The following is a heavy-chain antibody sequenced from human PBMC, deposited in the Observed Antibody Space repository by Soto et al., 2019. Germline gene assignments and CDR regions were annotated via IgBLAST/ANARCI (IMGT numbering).Heavy chain of an antibody. Sequence: PGGSVRLSCVASGFDLTSSRMNWFRQAPGEGLEWVASISGSGKDTFYRHSVKGRFAISRDSAGTSLFLRMDSVKVEDTAVYHCARVHLVAGSAFYCAMDVWGPGTAVTVSS. V-gene: IGHV3-21*01. J-gene: IGHJ6*02. CDR2: ISGSGKDT. CDR1: GFDLTSSR. CDR3: ARVHLVAGSAFYCAMDV. D-gene: IGHD6-6*01.